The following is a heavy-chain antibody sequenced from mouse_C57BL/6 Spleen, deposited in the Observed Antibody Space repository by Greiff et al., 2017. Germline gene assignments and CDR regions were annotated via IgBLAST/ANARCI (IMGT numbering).Heavy chain of an antibody. Sequence: QVQLQQPGAELVRPGPSVKLSCKASGYTFTSYWMHWVKQRPGQGLEWIGVIDPSDSYTNYNQKFKGKATLTVDTASGTAYMQLSSLTSEDSAVYYVATMVSTWYYEMGDWGQGASVTVS. J-gene: IGHJ4*01. V-gene: IGHV1-59*01. CDR1: GYTFTSYW. CDR2: IDPSDSYT. CDR3: ATMVSTWYYEMGD. D-gene: IGHD2-2*01.